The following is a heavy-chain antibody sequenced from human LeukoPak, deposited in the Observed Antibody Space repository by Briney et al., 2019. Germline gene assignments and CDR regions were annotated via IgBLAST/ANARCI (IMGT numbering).Heavy chain of an antibody. CDR2: IGVGSGNT. J-gene: IGHJ5*02. CDR1: GFTFSSSA. CDR3: AADQDYSFSYDSYGPLDA. D-gene: IGHD4-11*01. Sequence: ASVKVSCKASGFTFSSSAVQWVRQARGQRFEWIGWIGVGSGNTNYAERFQDRVTITRDMSTSTTYMELSSLRSEDTAVYYCAADQDYSFSYDSYGPLDAWGQGTLVTVSS. V-gene: IGHV1-58*01.